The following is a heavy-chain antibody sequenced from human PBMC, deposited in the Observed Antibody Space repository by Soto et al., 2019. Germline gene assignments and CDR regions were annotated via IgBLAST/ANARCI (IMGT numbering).Heavy chain of an antibody. CDR2: IDPSDSYT. Sequence: PGESLKISCKGSGYSFTSYWISWVRQMPGKGLEWMGRIDPSDSYTNYSPSFQGHVTISADKSISTAYLQWSSLKASDTAMYYCARRGYYYDNSGYSPLDYWGQGTLVTVS. V-gene: IGHV5-10-1*01. J-gene: IGHJ4*02. D-gene: IGHD3-22*01. CDR1: GYSFTSYW. CDR3: ARRGYYYDNSGYSPLDY.